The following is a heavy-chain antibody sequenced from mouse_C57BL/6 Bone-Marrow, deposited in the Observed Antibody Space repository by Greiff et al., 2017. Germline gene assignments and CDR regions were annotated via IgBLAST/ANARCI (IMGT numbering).Heavy chain of an antibody. J-gene: IGHJ2*01. D-gene: IGHD1-1*01. CDR3: ARGHYGSSFDY. V-gene: IGHV1-19*01. CDR1: GYTFTDYY. CDR2: INPYNGGT. Sequence: VQLQQSGPVLVKPGASVKMSCKASGYTFTDYYMNWVKQSHGKSLEWIGVINPYNGGTSYNQKFKGKATLTVDKSSSTAYMELKSLTSEDSAVYYCARGHYGSSFDYWVQGTTLTVSS.